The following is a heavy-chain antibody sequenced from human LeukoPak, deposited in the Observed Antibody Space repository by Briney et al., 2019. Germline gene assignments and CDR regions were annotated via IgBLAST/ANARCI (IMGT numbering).Heavy chain of an antibody. V-gene: IGHV1-69*04. CDR1: GGTFTSYA. J-gene: IGHJ4*02. Sequence: SVKVSCKASGGTFTSYAISWVRQAPGQGLEWMGRIIPILGIANYAQKFQGRVTITADKSTSTAYMELSSLRSEDTAVYCCARGASGYDYYFDYWGQGTLVTVSS. CDR3: ARGASGYDYYFDY. CDR2: IIPILGIA. D-gene: IGHD5-12*01.